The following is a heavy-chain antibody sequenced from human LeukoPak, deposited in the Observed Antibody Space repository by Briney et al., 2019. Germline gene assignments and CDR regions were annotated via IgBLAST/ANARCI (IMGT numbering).Heavy chain of an antibody. J-gene: IGHJ3*02. D-gene: IGHD5-24*01. CDR2: INHSGST. CDR3: ARGFFPRDGYNYYGSRLGLRKIDAFDI. V-gene: IGHV4-34*01. CDR1: GGSISSGGYS. Sequence: SETLSLTCAVSGGSISSGGYSWSWIRQPPGKGLEWIGEINHSGSTNYNPSLKSRVTISVDTSKNQFSLKLSSVTAADTAVYYCARGFFPRDGYNYYGSRLGLRKIDAFDIWGQGTMVTVSS.